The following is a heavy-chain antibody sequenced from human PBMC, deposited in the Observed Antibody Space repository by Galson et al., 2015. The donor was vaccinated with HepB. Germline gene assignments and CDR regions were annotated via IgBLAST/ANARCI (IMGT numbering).Heavy chain of an antibody. CDR1: GYTFIGYG. CDR3: AREAEYHDSSGSSGAWETPLED. Sequence: SVKVSCKASGYTFIGYGISWVRQAPGQGLEWMGWISAYNRKTNYTQSLQGRVSMTIDTPTSTAYMELRSLRSDDTAVYYCAREAEYHDSSGSSGAWETPLEDWGQVTPVIASS. V-gene: IGHV1-18*04. J-gene: IGHJ4*02. D-gene: IGHD3-22*01. CDR2: ISAYNRKT.